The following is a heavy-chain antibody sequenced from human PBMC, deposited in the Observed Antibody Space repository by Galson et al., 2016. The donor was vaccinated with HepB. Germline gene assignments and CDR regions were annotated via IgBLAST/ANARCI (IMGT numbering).Heavy chain of an antibody. V-gene: IGHV1-2*02. CDR3: ASSGRYFDWLLER. J-gene: IGHJ4*02. CDR2: INPNSGGT. D-gene: IGHD3-9*01. CDR1: GYTFSGYY. Sequence: SVKVSCKASGYTFSGYYIHWVRQAPGQGLEYMGWINPNSGGTNSAQKFQGRVTMTRDTSIRTAYMELRTLRSDDTAVYYCASSGRYFDWLLERWGQGTLVIVSS.